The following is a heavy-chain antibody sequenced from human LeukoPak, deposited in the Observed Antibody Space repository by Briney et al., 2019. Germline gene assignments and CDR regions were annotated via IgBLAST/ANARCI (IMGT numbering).Heavy chain of an antibody. CDR3: ARDSPLLEEAFDP. Sequence: GGSLRLSCAASRFTFSSYGMHWVRQAPGKGLEWVAVIWYDGSNKYYADSVKGRFTISRDNAKNSLYLQMNSLRAEDTALYHCARDSPLLEEAFDPWGQGTLVTVSS. CDR1: RFTFSSYG. J-gene: IGHJ5*02. CDR2: IWYDGSNK. D-gene: IGHD2-21*01. V-gene: IGHV3-33*01.